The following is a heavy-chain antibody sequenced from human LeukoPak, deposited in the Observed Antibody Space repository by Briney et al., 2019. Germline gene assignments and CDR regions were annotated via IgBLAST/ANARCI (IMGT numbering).Heavy chain of an antibody. Sequence: PGGSLRLSCAASGFTFSDHYMSWIRQAPGKGLEWVSYISSSGSTIYYADSVKGRFTISRDNAKNSLYLQMNSLRAEDTAVYYCASTPSYSSSWYGIDYWGQGTLVTVSS. J-gene: IGHJ4*02. D-gene: IGHD6-13*01. CDR2: ISSSGSTI. V-gene: IGHV3-11*04. CDR3: ASTPSYSSSWYGIDY. CDR1: GFTFSDHY.